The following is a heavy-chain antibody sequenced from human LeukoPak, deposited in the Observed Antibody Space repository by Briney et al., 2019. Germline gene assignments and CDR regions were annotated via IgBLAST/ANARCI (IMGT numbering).Heavy chain of an antibody. Sequence: PGGSLRLSCAASGFTVSSNYMSWVRQAPGKGLEWVSAIYSGGSTDYADSVKGRFTISRDNSKNTLYLQMNSLRAEDTAVYYCARGGDSSDYFDYWGQGTLVTVSS. CDR1: GFTVSSNY. V-gene: IGHV3-66*01. CDR2: IYSGGST. CDR3: ARGGDSSDYFDY. D-gene: IGHD6-25*01. J-gene: IGHJ4*02.